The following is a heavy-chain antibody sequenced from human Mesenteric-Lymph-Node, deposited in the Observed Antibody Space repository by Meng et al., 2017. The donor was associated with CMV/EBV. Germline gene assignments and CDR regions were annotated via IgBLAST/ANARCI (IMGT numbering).Heavy chain of an antibody. CDR2: ISAYNGNT. J-gene: IGHJ4*02. Sequence: ASVKVSCKASGGTFSSYGISWVRQAPGQGLEWMGWISAYNGNTNYAQKLQGRVTMTWDTSISIAYMELSSLRSDDTAIYYCARNEGSSWYPLGHWGQGTLVTVSS. D-gene: IGHD6-13*01. V-gene: IGHV1-18*01. CDR1: GGTFSSYG. CDR3: ARNEGSSWYPLGH.